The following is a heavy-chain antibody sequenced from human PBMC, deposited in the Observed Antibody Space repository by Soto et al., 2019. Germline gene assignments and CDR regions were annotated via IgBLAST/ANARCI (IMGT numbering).Heavy chain of an antibody. CDR3: ARLLYPGLIAAAIDY. D-gene: IGHD6-13*01. CDR1: GFTFSSYW. J-gene: IGHJ4*02. CDR2: IKQDGSEK. V-gene: IGHV3-7*01. Sequence: GGSLRLSCAASGFTFSSYWMSWVRQAPGKGLEWVANIKQDGSEKNYVDSVKGRFTISRDNAKNSLYLQMNSLRAEDTAVYSCARLLYPGLIAAAIDYWGQGTLVTVSS.